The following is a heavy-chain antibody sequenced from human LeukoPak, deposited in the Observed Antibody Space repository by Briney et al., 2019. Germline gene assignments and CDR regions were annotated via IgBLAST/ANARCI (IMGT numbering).Heavy chain of an antibody. V-gene: IGHV3-30*18. Sequence: PGGSLRLSCAASGFTFSSYGMHWVRQAPGKGLEWVAVISYDGSNKYYADSVKGRFTISRDNSKNTLYLQMNSLRAEDTAVYYCAKDLISGSTRGGFDYWGQGTLVTASS. CDR2: ISYDGSNK. J-gene: IGHJ4*02. D-gene: IGHD1-26*01. CDR3: AKDLISGSTRGGFDY. CDR1: GFTFSSYG.